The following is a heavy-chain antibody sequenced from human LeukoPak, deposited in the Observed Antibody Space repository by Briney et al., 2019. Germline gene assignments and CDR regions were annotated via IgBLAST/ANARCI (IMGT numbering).Heavy chain of an antibody. CDR2: INWNGGST. D-gene: IGHD6-13*01. Sequence: RGSLRLSCAASGFTFDDYGMSWVRQAPGKGLEWVSGINWNGGSTGYADSVKGRFTISRDNAKNSLYLQMNSLRAEDTALYYCARIPTSYSWYDAFDIWGQGTMVTVSS. CDR1: GFTFDDYG. J-gene: IGHJ3*02. V-gene: IGHV3-20*04. CDR3: ARIPTSYSWYDAFDI.